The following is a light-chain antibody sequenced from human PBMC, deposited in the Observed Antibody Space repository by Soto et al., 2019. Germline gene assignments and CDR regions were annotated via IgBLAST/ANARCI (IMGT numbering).Light chain of an antibody. V-gene: IGKV1-17*02. CDR3: LQHSSFIFT. CDR1: QGIRND. J-gene: IGKJ3*01. Sequence: DIQMTQSPSSLSASVGDRVTITCRASQGIRNDLDWYQQKPGKAPKCLIYAASNLYTGFPSRFSGSGSGTEFTLTISNLQPEDFATYCCLQHSSFIFTFGPGTKVDIK. CDR2: AAS.